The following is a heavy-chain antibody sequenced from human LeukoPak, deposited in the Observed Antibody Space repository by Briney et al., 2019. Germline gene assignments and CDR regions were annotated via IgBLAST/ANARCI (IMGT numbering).Heavy chain of an antibody. CDR3: ARATYYYDSSGYYLDY. Sequence: PSETLSLTCAVYGGSFSGYYWSWIRQPPGKGLEWMGEINHSGSTNYNPSLKSRVTISVDTSKNQFSLKLSSVTAADTAVYYCARATYYYDSSGYYLDYWGQGTLVTVSS. CDR2: INHSGST. CDR1: GGSFSGYY. V-gene: IGHV4-34*01. D-gene: IGHD3-22*01. J-gene: IGHJ4*02.